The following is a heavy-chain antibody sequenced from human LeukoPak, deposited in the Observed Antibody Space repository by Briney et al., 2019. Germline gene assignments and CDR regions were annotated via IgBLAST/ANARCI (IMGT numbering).Heavy chain of an antibody. V-gene: IGHV3-21*01. J-gene: IGHJ4*02. Sequence: GGSLSLSCSASGFTFSGYSMNWVRQAPGKGLEWVSSISFSSSYIYYADSVKGRFTISRDNAKNSLYLQMNSLRAEDTAVYYCARDRGSYYLAFFDYWGQGTLVTVSS. D-gene: IGHD1-26*01. CDR1: GFTFSGYS. CDR2: ISFSSSYI. CDR3: ARDRGSYYLAFFDY.